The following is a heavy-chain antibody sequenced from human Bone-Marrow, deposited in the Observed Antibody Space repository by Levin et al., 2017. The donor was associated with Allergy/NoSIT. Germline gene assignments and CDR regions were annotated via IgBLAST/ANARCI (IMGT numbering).Heavy chain of an antibody. CDR2: INPNSGGT. D-gene: IGHD2-8*01. CDR3: ARVSDHFDAHSDLNWFAP. Sequence: GESLKISCKASGYSFSAYYMHWVRQAPGQGLEWMGWINPNSGGTDYAQKFRGRVSLTRDTSINTAYMELRGLRSDDTALYYCARVSDHFDAHSDLNWFAPWGQRTLVIVSS. J-gene: IGHJ5*02. V-gene: IGHV1-2*02. CDR1: GYSFSAYY.